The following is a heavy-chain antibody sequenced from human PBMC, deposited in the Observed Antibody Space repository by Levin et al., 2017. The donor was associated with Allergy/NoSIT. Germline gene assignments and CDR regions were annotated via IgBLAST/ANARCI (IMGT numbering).Heavy chain of an antibody. D-gene: IGHD6-13*01. CDR1: GGSFSTYA. Sequence: SVKVSCKASGGSFSTYAISWVRQAPGQGLEWMGGLIPLFGASSYAQKFQGRVTITADESTSTAYMELNSLRSDDTAVYFCARGNSSNWDYYFYALDVWGPGTTVTVSS. J-gene: IGHJ6*02. V-gene: IGHV1-69*13. CDR2: LIPLFGAS. CDR3: ARGNSSNWDYYFYALDV.